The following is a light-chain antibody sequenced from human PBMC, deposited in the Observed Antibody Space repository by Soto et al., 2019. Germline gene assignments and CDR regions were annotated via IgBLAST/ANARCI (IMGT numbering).Light chain of an antibody. CDR3: QQANSYPIT. Sequence: EIQMTQSPSSVSASVGDRVTITCRASQGISTWLAWYQQKAGKAPNLLIYGASNLHSGVPSRFSGSGSGTNITLTISSLQPEDFATYYCQQANSYPITFGQGTRLEIK. CDR2: GAS. CDR1: QGISTW. V-gene: IGKV1-12*01. J-gene: IGKJ5*01.